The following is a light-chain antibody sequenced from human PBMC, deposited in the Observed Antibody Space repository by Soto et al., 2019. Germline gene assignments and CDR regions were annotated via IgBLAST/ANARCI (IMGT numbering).Light chain of an antibody. V-gene: IGLV2-18*01. Sequence: QSALTQPPSVSGSPGQSVTISCTGTSIDVGNFDLVSWYQQPPGTAPKLLIYQVSNRPSGVPDRFSGSKSGNTASLTISGLQAEDEADYYCSLNTSSVTWVFGGGTKLTVL. CDR1: SIDVGNFDL. CDR3: SLNTSSVTWV. J-gene: IGLJ3*02. CDR2: QVS.